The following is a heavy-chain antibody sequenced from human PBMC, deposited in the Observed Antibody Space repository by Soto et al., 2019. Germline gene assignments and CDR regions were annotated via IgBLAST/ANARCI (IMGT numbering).Heavy chain of an antibody. CDR3: ARDLEYCTNGVCYDSADYEFDY. V-gene: IGHV6-1*01. D-gene: IGHD2-8*01. CDR2: TYYRSKWYN. J-gene: IGHJ4*02. Sequence: SHTLSLTCAISGDSVSSNSAAWNWIRQSPSRGLEWLGRTYYRSKWYNDYAVSVKSRITINPDTSKNQFSLQLNSVTPEDTAVYCCARDLEYCTNGVCYDSADYEFDYWGQGTLVTVSS. CDR1: GDSVSSNSAA.